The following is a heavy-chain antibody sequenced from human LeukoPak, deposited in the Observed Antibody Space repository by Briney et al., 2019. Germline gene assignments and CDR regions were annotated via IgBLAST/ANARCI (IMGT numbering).Heavy chain of an antibody. CDR1: GFTFSSYS. D-gene: IGHD6-13*01. Sequence: PGGSLRLSCAASGFTFSSYSMNWVRRAPGKGLEWVSSISSSSSYIYYADSVKGRFTISRDNAKNSLYLQMNSLRAEDTAVYYCALTSYSSSFTSTSHFDYWGQGTLVTVSS. V-gene: IGHV3-21*01. CDR3: ALTSYSSSFTSTSHFDY. J-gene: IGHJ4*02. CDR2: ISSSSSYI.